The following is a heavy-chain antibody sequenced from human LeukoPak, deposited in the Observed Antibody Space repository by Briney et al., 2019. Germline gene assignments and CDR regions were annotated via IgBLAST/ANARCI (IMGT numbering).Heavy chain of an antibody. CDR2: ISSSGSTI. Sequence: GGSLRLSCAASGFTVSSNYMSWVRQAPGKGLEWVSYISSSGSTIYYADSVKGRFTISRDNAKNSLYLQMNSLRAEDTAVYYCARDASTFDYWGQGTLVTVSS. V-gene: IGHV3-48*01. CDR1: GFTVSSNY. J-gene: IGHJ4*02. D-gene: IGHD3-16*01. CDR3: ARDASTFDY.